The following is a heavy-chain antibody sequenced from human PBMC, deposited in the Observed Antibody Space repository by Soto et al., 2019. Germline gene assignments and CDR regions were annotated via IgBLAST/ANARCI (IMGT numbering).Heavy chain of an antibody. D-gene: IGHD4-17*01. Sequence: EVQLVESGGGLVQPGGSLRLSCAASGFTVSSNYMSWVRQAPGKGLEWVSVIYSGGSTYYADSVKGRFTISRHNSKNTLYLQMNSLRAEDTAVYYCARVSTTVTTGAFVIWGQGTMVTVSS. CDR3: ARVSTTVTTGAFVI. V-gene: IGHV3-53*04. CDR2: IYSGGST. J-gene: IGHJ3*02. CDR1: GFTVSSNY.